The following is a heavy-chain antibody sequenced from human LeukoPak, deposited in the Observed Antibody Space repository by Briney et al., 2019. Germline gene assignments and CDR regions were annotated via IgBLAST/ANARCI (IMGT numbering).Heavy chain of an antibody. V-gene: IGHV4-59*01. CDR3: ARGSNWFDP. CDR1: GGSISAYH. Sequence: SETLSLTCTVSGGSISAYHWTWIRQPPGKGLEWIGYIHYSGSTTYNPSLKSRVTISVDTSKNQFSLKLSSVTAADTAVYYCARGSNWFDPWGQGTLVTVSS. CDR2: IHYSGST. J-gene: IGHJ5*02.